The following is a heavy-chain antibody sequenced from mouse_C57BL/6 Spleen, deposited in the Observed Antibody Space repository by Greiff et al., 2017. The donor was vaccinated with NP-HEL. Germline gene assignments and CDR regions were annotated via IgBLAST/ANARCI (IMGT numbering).Heavy chain of an antibody. V-gene: IGHV5-6*01. CDR3: ARELADYAMDY. J-gene: IGHJ4*01. D-gene: IGHD4-1*01. Sequence: EVQRVQPGADLVKPGGSLKLSCTASGFTFSSYGMSWVRQTPDKSLEWVATISSGGSYTYYPDSVKGRFTISRNNAKNTLYLQISSLKSEDTAMYYCARELADYAMDYWGQGTSVTVSS. CDR2: ISSGGSYT. CDR1: GFTFSSYG.